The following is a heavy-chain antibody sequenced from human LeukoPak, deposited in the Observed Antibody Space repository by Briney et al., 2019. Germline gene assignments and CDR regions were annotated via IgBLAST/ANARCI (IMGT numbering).Heavy chain of an antibody. CDR1: GFTFSSYA. CDR2: IRDSGGST. Sequence: PGGSLRLSCAASGFTFSSYAMSWVRQAPGKGLEWVSAIRDSGGSTYYADSVKGRFTISRDNAKNTLYLQMNSLRAEDTAVYYCARDGGSELDYWGQGTLVTVSS. J-gene: IGHJ4*02. CDR3: ARDGGSELDY. D-gene: IGHD2-15*01. V-gene: IGHV3-23*01.